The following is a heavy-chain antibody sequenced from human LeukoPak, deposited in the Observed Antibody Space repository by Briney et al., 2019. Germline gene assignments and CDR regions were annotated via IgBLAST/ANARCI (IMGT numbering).Heavy chain of an antibody. J-gene: IGHJ5*02. CDR3: ARDFGYNWKANWFDP. D-gene: IGHD1-1*01. V-gene: IGHV1-18*01. CDR1: GYTFTSYG. Sequence: ASVKVSCKASGYTFTSYGISWVRQAPGQGLEWTGWINTYNGNTNYAQKLQGRVTMTTDTSTSRAYMELRSLRSDDTAVYYCARDFGYNWKANWFDPWGQGTLVTVS. CDR2: INTYNGNT.